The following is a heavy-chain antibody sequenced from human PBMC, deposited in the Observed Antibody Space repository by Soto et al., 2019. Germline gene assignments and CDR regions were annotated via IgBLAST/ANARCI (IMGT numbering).Heavy chain of an antibody. CDR1: GFSLRTSGVS. J-gene: IGHJ4*02. D-gene: IGHD3-3*01. CDR3: AHSTARYYDFWSGYPTRYFDY. CDR2: NYWNDNK. Sequence: SGPTLVNPTQTLTLTCTFSGFSLRTSGVSVGRNRQPPGKALEMLALNYWNDNKRYSPPLKSGLTITKDTSKNQVVLTMTNMDPVDTATYYCAHSTARYYDFWSGYPTRYFDYWGQGTLVTVSS. V-gene: IGHV2-5*01.